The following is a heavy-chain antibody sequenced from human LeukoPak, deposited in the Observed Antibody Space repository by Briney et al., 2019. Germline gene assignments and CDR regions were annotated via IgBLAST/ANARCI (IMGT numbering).Heavy chain of an antibody. V-gene: IGHV1-18*01. J-gene: IGHJ4*02. CDR2: ISAYNGNT. Sequence: ASVKVSCKASGYTFTSYGISWVRQAPGQGLEWMGWISAYNGNTNYAQKLQGRVTMTTDISTSTAYMELRSLRSDDTAVYYCARELRITMVRGVIIKGRSFDYWGQGTLVTVSS. D-gene: IGHD3-10*01. CDR1: GYTFTSYG. CDR3: ARELRITMVRGVIIKGRSFDY.